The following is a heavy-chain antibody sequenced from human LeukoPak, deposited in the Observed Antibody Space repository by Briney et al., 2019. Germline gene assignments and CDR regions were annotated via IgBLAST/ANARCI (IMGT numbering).Heavy chain of an antibody. D-gene: IGHD3-22*01. CDR2: INPNSGGT. J-gene: IGHJ4*02. Sequence: GASVKVSCKASGGTFSSYAISWVRQAPGQGLEWMGWINPNSGGTNYAQKFQGRVTMTRDTSISTAYMELSRLRSDDTAVYYCARDQTPAYYYDSSGYYNFDYWGQGTLVTVSS. V-gene: IGHV1-2*02. CDR3: ARDQTPAYYYDSSGYYNFDY. CDR1: GGTFSSYA.